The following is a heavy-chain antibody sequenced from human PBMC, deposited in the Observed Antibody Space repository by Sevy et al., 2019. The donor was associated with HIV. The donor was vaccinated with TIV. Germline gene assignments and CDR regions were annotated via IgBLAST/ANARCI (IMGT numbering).Heavy chain of an antibody. CDR2: ISYDGTSK. CDR1: GFPFSSYA. CDR3: ARWVIVDTALVTHFDH. J-gene: IGHJ4*02. Sequence: GRSLRLSCAASGFPFSSYAMYWVRQAPGKGLEWVAVISYDGTSKYYADTVKGRFTISRDNSKNKLYLQMNSLRAEDTAVYYCARWVIVDTALVTHFDHWGQGTLVTVSS. V-gene: IGHV3-30-3*01. D-gene: IGHD5-18*01.